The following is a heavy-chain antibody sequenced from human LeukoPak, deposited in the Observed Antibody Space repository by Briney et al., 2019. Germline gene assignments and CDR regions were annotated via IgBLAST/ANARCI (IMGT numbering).Heavy chain of an antibody. CDR1: GFTFSSYG. CDR2: IRYDGSNK. Sequence: PGGSLRLSCAASGFTFSSYGMHWVRQAPGKGLEWVAFIRYDGSNKYYADSVKGRFTISRDNSKNTLYLQMNSLRAEDTAVYYCARDHLSGSYYPFDYWGQGTLVTVSS. V-gene: IGHV3-30*02. CDR3: ARDHLSGSYYPFDY. J-gene: IGHJ4*02. D-gene: IGHD1-26*01.